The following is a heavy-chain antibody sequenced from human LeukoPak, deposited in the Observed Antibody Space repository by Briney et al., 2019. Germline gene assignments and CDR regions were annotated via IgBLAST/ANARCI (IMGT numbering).Heavy chain of an antibody. D-gene: IGHD6-19*01. CDR1: GFTVTSSF. CDR2: IYNNGNT. V-gene: IGHV3-66*01. J-gene: IGHJ4*01. CDR3: ARASRWLAFDQ. Sequence: PGGSLRLSCTASGFTVTSSFMNWVRQAPGKGLEWVSTIYNNGNTNYGDSVEGRFVVSRDSSTNTLYLQMYSLRAEDTAVYFCARASRWLAFDQWGQGALVTVSS.